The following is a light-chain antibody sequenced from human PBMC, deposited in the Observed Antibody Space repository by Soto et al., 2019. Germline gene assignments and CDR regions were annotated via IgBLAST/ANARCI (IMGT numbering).Light chain of an antibody. J-gene: IGKJ3*01. CDR2: ASS. Sequence: DIQMTQSPSSLSASVGDRVTITCRASQTITNYLNCYQQKPGKAPKLLIYASSTLLSGVPSRFSGGGSGTDFTLTIDCLQPEDFATYSCHHSYFPPITFDQETNVDI. CDR1: QTITNY. V-gene: IGKV1-39*01. CDR3: HHSYFPPIT.